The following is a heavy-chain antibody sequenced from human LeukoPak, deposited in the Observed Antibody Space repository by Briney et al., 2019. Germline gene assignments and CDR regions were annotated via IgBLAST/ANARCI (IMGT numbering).Heavy chain of an antibody. CDR2: INPNSGGT. CDR1: GYTFTCYY. V-gene: IGHV1-2*02. CDR3: ARSAGRAAAEDY. J-gene: IGHJ4*02. D-gene: IGHD6-13*01. Sequence: ASVKVSCKASGYTFTCYYMHWVRQAPGQGLEWMGWINPNSGGTNYAQKFQGRVTMTRDTSISTAYMELSRLRSDDTAVYYCARSAGRAAAEDYWGQGTLVTVSS.